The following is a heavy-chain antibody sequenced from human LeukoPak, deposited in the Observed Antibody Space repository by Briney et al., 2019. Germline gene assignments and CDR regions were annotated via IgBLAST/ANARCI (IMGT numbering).Heavy chain of an antibody. Sequence: RASVKVSCKASGYTFTGYYMHWVRQAPGQGLEWMGRINPNSGGTDYAQKFQGRVTMTRDTSISTAYMELSRLRSDDTAVYYCARDDYDILTGYQIFDYWGQGTLVTVSS. D-gene: IGHD3-9*01. CDR2: INPNSGGT. J-gene: IGHJ4*02. V-gene: IGHV1-2*06. CDR1: GYTFTGYY. CDR3: ARDDYDILTGYQIFDY.